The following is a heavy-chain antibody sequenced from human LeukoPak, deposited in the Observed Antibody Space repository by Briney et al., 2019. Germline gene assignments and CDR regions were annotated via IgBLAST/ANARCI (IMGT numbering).Heavy chain of an antibody. CDR1: GGTFSSYA. D-gene: IGHD3-10*01. V-gene: IGHV1-69*13. CDR2: IIPIFGTA. CDR3: ARAQYYYGSGSYIDY. Sequence: GASVKVSCKASGGTFSSYAISWVRQAPGQGLEWMGGIIPIFGTANYAQKFQGRVTITADESTSTAYMELSSLRSEDTAVYYCARAQYYYGSGSYIDYWGQGTLVTVSS. J-gene: IGHJ4*02.